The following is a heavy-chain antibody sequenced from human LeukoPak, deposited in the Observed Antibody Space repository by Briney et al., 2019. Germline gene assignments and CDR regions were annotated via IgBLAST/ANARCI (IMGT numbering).Heavy chain of an antibody. CDR2: INPGGGGT. V-gene: IGHV1-46*01. CDR1: GYTFTNHY. CDR3: ARGSWDGFDP. D-gene: IGHD1-26*01. J-gene: IGHJ5*02. Sequence: ASVKVSCKASGYTFTNHYMHWVRQAPGQGLEWMGKINPGGGGTTYAQKVQGRVTMTRDKSTSTVYMELSSLRSEDTAVYYCARGSWDGFDPWGQGTLVTVSS.